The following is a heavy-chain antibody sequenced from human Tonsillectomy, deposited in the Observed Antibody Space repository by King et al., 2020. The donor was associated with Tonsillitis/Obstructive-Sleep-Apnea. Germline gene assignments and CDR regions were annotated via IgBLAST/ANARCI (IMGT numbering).Heavy chain of an antibody. V-gene: IGHV3-15*07. CDR1: GFTFTNAW. J-gene: IGHJ3*02. CDR2: IKSKTDGGTT. CDR3: TVGSGYSSSWDAFDI. D-gene: IGHD6-13*01. Sequence: QLVQSGGGLVKPGGSLRLSCAASGFTFTNAWMHWVRQAPGKGLEWVGRIKSKTDGGTTDYDAPVKGRFTISRDDSKNTLYLQMNSLKTEDTAVYYCTVGSGYSSSWDAFDIWGQGTLGTVSS.